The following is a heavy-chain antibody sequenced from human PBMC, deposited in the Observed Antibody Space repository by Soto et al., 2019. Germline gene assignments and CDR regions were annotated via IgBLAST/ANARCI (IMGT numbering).Heavy chain of an antibody. CDR1: GFTFSNYG. D-gene: IGHD2-21*01. CDR2: IWYDGNNK. J-gene: IGHJ4*02. Sequence: GGSLRLSCAASGFTFSNYGMHWVRQAPGKGLEWVAVIWYDGNNKYYADSVKGRFTISRDNSNNTLYVQMTSLRAEDTAVYYCARGLHSLFDYWGQGTLVTV. CDR3: ARGLHSLFDY. V-gene: IGHV3-33*01.